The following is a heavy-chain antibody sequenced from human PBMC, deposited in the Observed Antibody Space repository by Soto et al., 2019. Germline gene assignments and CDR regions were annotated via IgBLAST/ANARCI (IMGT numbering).Heavy chain of an antibody. D-gene: IGHD2-15*01. J-gene: IGHJ4*02. CDR2: INHSGST. CDR1: GGSFSCYY. Sequence: PSETLSLTWAVYGGSFSCYYWSWIRQPPGKGLEWIGEINHSGSTNYNPSLKSRVTISVDTSKNQFSLKLSSETAADTAVYYCARGQWDCSGGSCYRRGPVDYWGQGTLVTVSS. CDR3: ARGQWDCSGGSCYRRGPVDY. V-gene: IGHV4-34*01.